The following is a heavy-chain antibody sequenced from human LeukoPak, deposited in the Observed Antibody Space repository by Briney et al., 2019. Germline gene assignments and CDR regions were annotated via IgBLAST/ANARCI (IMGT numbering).Heavy chain of an antibody. CDR2: ISSSSSTK. V-gene: IGHV3-48*04. CDR3: AKESDDSTRPSPPY. CDR1: GFTFSTYS. Sequence: PGRSLRLSCAAAGFTFSTYSMNWVRQAPGKGLEWVSYISSSSSTKYYADSVKGRFTISRDNAKNSLYLQMNSLRAEDTAVYYCAKESDDSTRPSPPYWGQGTLVTVSS. D-gene: IGHD3-22*01. J-gene: IGHJ4*02.